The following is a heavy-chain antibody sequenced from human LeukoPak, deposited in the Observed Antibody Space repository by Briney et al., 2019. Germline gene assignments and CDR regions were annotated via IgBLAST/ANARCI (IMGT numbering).Heavy chain of an antibody. Sequence: ASVKVSRKASGYTFTSYDINGVRQTTGQRLEWMGGMNPNSGNTGYAHKFQGRVTMTRNTSISTAYMELSSLRSEDTAVYYCARGRRSVRGVILAWFDPWGQGTLVTVSS. D-gene: IGHD3-10*01. CDR2: MNPNSGNT. V-gene: IGHV1-8*01. J-gene: IGHJ5*02. CDR1: GYTFTSYD. CDR3: ARGRRSVRGVILAWFDP.